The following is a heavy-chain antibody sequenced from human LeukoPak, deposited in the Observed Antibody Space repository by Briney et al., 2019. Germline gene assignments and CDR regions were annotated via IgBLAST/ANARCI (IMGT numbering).Heavy chain of an antibody. Sequence: GGSLRLSCAASGFTVSSNYMSWVRQAPGKGLEWVSTIYSGGSTYYADSVKGRFTISRDNSKNTLYLQMNSLRAEDTAVYYCAKAQGILALGDVDYWGQGTLVTVSS. V-gene: IGHV3-53*05. CDR3: AKAQGILALGDVDY. CDR1: GFTVSSNY. D-gene: IGHD2-21*01. CDR2: IYSGGST. J-gene: IGHJ4*02.